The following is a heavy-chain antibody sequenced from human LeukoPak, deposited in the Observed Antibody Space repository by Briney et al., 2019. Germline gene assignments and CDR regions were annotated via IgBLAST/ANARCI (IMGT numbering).Heavy chain of an antibody. D-gene: IGHD3-10*01. CDR3: ARDGMGGIKAFDM. J-gene: IGHJ3*02. Sequence: GGSLRLSCAASGFTFSRFWMSWARQAPGKGLEWVANIKHDGSQKYYVDSAKGRFTISRDNAKNSVYLQMNSLTAEDTAVYYCARDGMGGIKAFDMWGRGTMVTVSS. CDR2: IKHDGSQK. V-gene: IGHV3-7*05. CDR1: GFTFSRFW.